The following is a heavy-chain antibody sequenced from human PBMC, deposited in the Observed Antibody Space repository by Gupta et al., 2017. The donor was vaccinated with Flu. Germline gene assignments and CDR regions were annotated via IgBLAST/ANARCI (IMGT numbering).Heavy chain of an antibody. CDR2: ISSSGSTI. Sequence: EVQLVESGGGLVQPGGSLRLSCAASGFTFGGDARNWGRQAPGKGLEWVSYISSSGSTIYYADTVKGRVTIPRDNAKNSLYLQMNSLRAEDTAVYYCARDVAAAGLSFDYWGQGTLVSVSS. CDR1: GFTFGGDA. CDR3: ARDVAAAGLSFDY. J-gene: IGHJ4*02. D-gene: IGHD6-13*01. V-gene: IGHV3-48*03.